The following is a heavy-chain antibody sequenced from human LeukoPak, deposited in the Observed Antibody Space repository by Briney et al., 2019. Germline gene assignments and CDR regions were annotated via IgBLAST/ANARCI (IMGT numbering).Heavy chain of an antibody. J-gene: IGHJ3*02. CDR2: TYYRSKWYN. V-gene: IGHV6-1*01. D-gene: IGHD3-22*01. CDR3: ASSAESSGYYYLLSFHAFDI. Sequence: SQTLSLTCAISGDSVSSNSAAWNWIRQSPSRGLEWLGRTYYRSKWYNDYAVSVKSRITINPDTSKNQFSLQLNSVTPEDTAVYYCASSAESSGYYYLLSFHAFDIWGQGTMVTVSS. CDR1: GDSVSSNSAA.